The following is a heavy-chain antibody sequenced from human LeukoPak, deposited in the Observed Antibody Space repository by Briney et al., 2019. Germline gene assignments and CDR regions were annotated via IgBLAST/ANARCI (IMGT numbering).Heavy chain of an antibody. Sequence: SETLSLTCTVSGDSISSHYWSWIRQPPGKGLEWIGNISYIGSTNYNPSLKSRVTISIDTSKNQFSLRLRSVTAADTAVYYCARDLITVTKGLDIWGQGTMVSVSS. CDR3: ARDLITVTKGLDI. CDR1: GDSISSHY. J-gene: IGHJ3*02. D-gene: IGHD4-17*01. CDR2: ISYIGST. V-gene: IGHV4-59*11.